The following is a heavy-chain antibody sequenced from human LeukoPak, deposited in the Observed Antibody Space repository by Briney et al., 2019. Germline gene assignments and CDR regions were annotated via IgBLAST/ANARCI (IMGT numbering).Heavy chain of an antibody. Sequence: PGGSLRLSCAASGFTFSSYAVSWVRQAPGKGLEWVSAISGSGGSTYYADSAKGRFTISRDNSKNTLYLQMNSLRAEDTAVYYCAKDRGIVVVPAAIDYWGQGTLVTVSS. J-gene: IGHJ4*02. CDR1: GFTFSSYA. CDR3: AKDRGIVVVPAAIDY. CDR2: ISGSGGST. V-gene: IGHV3-23*01. D-gene: IGHD2-2*02.